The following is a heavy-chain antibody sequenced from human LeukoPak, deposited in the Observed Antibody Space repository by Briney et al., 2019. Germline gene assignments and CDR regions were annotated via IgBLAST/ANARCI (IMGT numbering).Heavy chain of an antibody. V-gene: IGHV4-34*01. CDR1: GGAFSGYY. CDR2: INHSGST. CDR3: ARGYSSSWYGTRIAVAGPFDY. Sequence: PSETLFLTCAVYGGAFSGYYWSWIRQPPGKGLEWIGEINHSGSTNYNPSLKSRVTISVATSKNQFSLKLSSVTAADTAVYYCARGYSSSWYGTRIAVAGPFDYWGQGTLVTVSS. D-gene: IGHD6-13*01. J-gene: IGHJ4*02.